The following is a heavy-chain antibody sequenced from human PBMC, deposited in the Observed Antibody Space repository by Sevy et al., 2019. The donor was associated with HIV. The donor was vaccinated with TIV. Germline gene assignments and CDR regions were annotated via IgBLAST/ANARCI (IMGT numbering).Heavy chain of an antibody. V-gene: IGHV1-8*01. J-gene: IGHJ4*02. CDR1: GYTVTSYD. CDR3: ARAASRELYSGTKRKYYFDY. Sequence: ASVKVSCKASGYTVTSYDINWVRQATGQGLEWMGWMNPNSGNTGYAQKFQGRVTMTRNTSISTAYMELSSLRSEDTAVYYCARAASRELYSGTKRKYYFDYWGQGTLVTVSS. D-gene: IGHD1-26*01. CDR2: MNPNSGNT.